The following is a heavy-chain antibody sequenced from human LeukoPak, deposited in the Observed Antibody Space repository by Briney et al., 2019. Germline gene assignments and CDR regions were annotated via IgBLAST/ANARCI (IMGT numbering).Heavy chain of an antibody. J-gene: IGHJ4*02. Sequence: SETLSLTCTVSVYFISSGYYWGWIRQPPRNGLDWIGSIYHRWSTYYNPSLKRRVTISVDTSKNHFSLKLRSVTAADTAVYYCARMGPDLLEYFDYWGQGTLVTVSS. V-gene: IGHV4-38-2*02. CDR1: VYFISSGYY. CDR3: ARMGPDLLEYFDY. CDR2: IYHRWST.